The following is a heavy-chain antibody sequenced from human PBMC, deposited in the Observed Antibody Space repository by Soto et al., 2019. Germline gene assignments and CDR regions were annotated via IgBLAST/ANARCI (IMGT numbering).Heavy chain of an antibody. V-gene: IGHV3-7*04. CDR3: ARGLSSTGLDV. J-gene: IGHJ6*04. CDR1: GFTFNNYW. CDR2: IKTDGTEK. D-gene: IGHD6-6*01. Sequence: EVQLVESGGGLVQAGGSLRLSCAASGFTFNNYWMNWVRQAPGKGLEWVGNIKTDGTEKTYVDSVEGRFTFSRDNAKNTPYLQLNSLTVEDTAVYYCARGLSSTGLDVWGRGTAVTVSS.